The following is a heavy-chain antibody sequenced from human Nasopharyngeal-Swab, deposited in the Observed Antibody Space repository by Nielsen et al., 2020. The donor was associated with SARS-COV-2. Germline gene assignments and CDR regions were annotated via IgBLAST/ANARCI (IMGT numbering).Heavy chain of an antibody. CDR2: ISYDRSNK. CDR1: GFTFSSYA. D-gene: IGHD1-1*01. Sequence: GESLKISCAASGFTFSSYAMHWVRQAPGKGLEWVAAISYDRSNKYYGDSVKDRFTISRDNSKNTLYLQMNSLRAEDTAVYYCARDSLPWTVQEYFQHWGQGTLVTVSS. J-gene: IGHJ1*01. V-gene: IGHV3-30*04. CDR3: ARDSLPWTVQEYFQH.